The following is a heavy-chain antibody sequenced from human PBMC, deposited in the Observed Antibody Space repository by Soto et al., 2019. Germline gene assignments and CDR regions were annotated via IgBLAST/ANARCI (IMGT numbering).Heavy chain of an antibody. J-gene: IGHJ4*02. D-gene: IGHD2-21*01. Sequence: GGSLIISCAASGFTFSSYAMSWVRQAPGRGLEWVSGVSNSGSSTYYAYSVKGRFTSSIDNSKNTLYLQMKSLRAEDTALYYCANHSRETTPCCGEDWGQGPRVTVS. CDR1: GFTFSSYA. V-gene: IGHV3-23*01. CDR3: ANHSRETTPCCGED. CDR2: VSNSGSST.